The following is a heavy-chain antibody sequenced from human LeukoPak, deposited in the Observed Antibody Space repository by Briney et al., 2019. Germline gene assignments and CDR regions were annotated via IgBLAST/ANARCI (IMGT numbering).Heavy chain of an antibody. CDR3: ARRIPGLTPHIDY. Sequence: GGSLRLSCAASGFTFSSYWMSWVRQAPGKGLEWVANIKQDGREKYYVDSVKGRFTISRDNAKNSLYLQMNSLRAEDTAVYYCARRIPGLTPHIDYWGQGTLVTVSS. CDR2: IKQDGREK. J-gene: IGHJ4*02. V-gene: IGHV3-7*01. CDR1: GFTFSSYW. D-gene: IGHD2-15*01.